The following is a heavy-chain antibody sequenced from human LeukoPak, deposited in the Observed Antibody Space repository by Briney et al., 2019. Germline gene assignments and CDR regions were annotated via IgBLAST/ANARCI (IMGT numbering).Heavy chain of an antibody. D-gene: IGHD2-2*01. CDR3: ARDPTYRDAFDI. V-gene: IGHV4-61*02. J-gene: IGHJ3*02. CDR1: GGSISSGSDY. CDR2: IYSSGST. Sequence: SSETLSLTCTVSGGSISSGSDYASWIRQPAGKGLEWIGRIYSSGSTNYNPSLKSRVTISVDTSKNQFSLKLSSMTAADTAVYYCARDPTYRDAFDIWGQGTMVTVSS.